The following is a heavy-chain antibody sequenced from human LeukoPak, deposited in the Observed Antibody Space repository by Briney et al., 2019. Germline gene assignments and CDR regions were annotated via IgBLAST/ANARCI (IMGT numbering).Heavy chain of an antibody. CDR1: GYTFTSYD. Sequence: GASVKVSCKASGYTFTSYDINWVRQATGQGLEWMGWMNPNSGNTGYAQKFQGRVIMTRDTSISTAYMELSRPRSDDTAVYYCVHEAAAVFMPFQHWGQGTLVTVSS. CDR3: VHEAAAVFMPFQH. J-gene: IGHJ1*01. V-gene: IGHV1-8*01. D-gene: IGHD6-13*01. CDR2: MNPNSGNT.